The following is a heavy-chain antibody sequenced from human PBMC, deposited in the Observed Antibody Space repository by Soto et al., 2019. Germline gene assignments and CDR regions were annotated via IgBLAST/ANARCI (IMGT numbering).Heavy chain of an antibody. D-gene: IGHD1-7*01. Sequence: QVHLVESGGGVVQPGRSLRLSCAASGFSFSSYAMHWVRQAPGKGLEWVAIISHDGSNQYYVDSVKGRFTISRDNPKNTLYLQMNSLRAEDTAVYYCARDYWNSGIGRFDYWGQGTLVTVSS. J-gene: IGHJ4*02. CDR2: ISHDGSNQ. CDR1: GFSFSSYA. V-gene: IGHV3-30-3*01. CDR3: ARDYWNSGIGRFDY.